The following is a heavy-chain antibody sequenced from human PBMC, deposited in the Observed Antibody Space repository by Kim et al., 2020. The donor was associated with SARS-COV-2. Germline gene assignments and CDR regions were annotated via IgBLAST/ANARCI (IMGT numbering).Heavy chain of an antibody. D-gene: IGHD2-2*01. CDR2: ISSSSSYI. CDR3: ARDCSSTSCYGAVYYYYYYMDD. Sequence: GGSLRLSCAASGFTFSSYSMNWVRQAPGKGLEWVSSISSSSSYIYYADSVKGRFTISRDNAKNTLYLQMNSLRAEDTAVYYCARDCSSTSCYGAVYYYYYYMDDWGKGTTVTVSS. J-gene: IGHJ6*03. CDR1: GFTFSSYS. V-gene: IGHV3-21*01.